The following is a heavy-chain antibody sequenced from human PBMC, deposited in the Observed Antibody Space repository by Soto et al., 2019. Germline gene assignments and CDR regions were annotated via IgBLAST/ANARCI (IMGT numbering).Heavy chain of an antibody. Sequence: PLETLSLTCTVSGGSVSSGSYYWNWIRQPPGKGLEWIGYIYYSGSTHYNPSLNSRVIISVDTSKNQFSLKLSSVTAADTAVYYCASYSDSSGFLAFFDYWGQGTLVTVSS. CDR3: ASYSDSSGFLAFFDY. CDR1: GGSVSSGSYY. D-gene: IGHD3-22*01. V-gene: IGHV4-61*01. J-gene: IGHJ4*02. CDR2: IYYSGST.